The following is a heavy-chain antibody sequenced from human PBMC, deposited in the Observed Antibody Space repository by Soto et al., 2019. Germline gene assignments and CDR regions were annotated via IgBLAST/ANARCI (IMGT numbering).Heavy chain of an antibody. D-gene: IGHD6-19*01. CDR1: GGTLSSYT. Sequence: SVKVSCKASGGTLSSYTISWVRQAPGQGLEWMGGIIPIFGTANYAQKFQGRVTITADEPTSTAYMELSSLRSEDTAVYYCARDTMRWSHSGWQPAARFDTWGQGRLVTVSS. CDR2: IIPIFGTA. CDR3: ARDTMRWSHSGWQPAARFDT. J-gene: IGHJ5*02. V-gene: IGHV1-69*13.